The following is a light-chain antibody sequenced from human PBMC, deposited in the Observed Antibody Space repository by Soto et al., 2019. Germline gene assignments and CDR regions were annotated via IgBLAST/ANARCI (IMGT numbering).Light chain of an antibody. V-gene: IGLV4-69*01. J-gene: IGLJ2*01. CDR1: SGHSSYA. CDR3: QTWGTGILV. Sequence: QAVLTQSPSASASLGASVKLTCTLSSGHSSYAIAWHQQQPEKGPRYLMNLNSDGSHNKGDGIPDRFSGSSSGAERYLIISSLQSEDEADYYCQTWGTGILVFGGGTKVTVL. CDR2: LNSDGSH.